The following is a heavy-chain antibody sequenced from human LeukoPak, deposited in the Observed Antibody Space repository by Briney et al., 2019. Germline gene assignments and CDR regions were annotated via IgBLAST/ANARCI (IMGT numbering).Heavy chain of an antibody. V-gene: IGHV4-59*12. J-gene: IGHJ3*02. Sequence: SETLSLTCTVSGGSISTYYWSWIRQSPGKGLEWIGYTYNRGSTNYNPSLKNRVTISADTSKNQFSLKLSSVTAADTAVYYCASKPRDAFDIWGQGTMVTVSS. CDR2: TYNRGST. CDR1: GGSISTYY. CDR3: ASKPRDAFDI.